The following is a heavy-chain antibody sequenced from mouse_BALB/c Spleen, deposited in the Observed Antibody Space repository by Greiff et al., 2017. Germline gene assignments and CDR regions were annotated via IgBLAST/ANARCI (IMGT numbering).Heavy chain of an antibody. Sequence: EVKVEESGGGLVQPGGSRKLSCAASGFTFSSFGMHWVRQAPEKGLEWVAYISSGSSTIYYADTVKGRFTISRDNPKNTLFLQMTSLRSEDTAMYYCAKTARATYYFDYWGQGTTLTVSS. D-gene: IGHD3-2*01. V-gene: IGHV5-17*02. CDR2: ISSGSSTI. CDR3: AKTARATYYFDY. J-gene: IGHJ2*01. CDR1: GFTFSSFG.